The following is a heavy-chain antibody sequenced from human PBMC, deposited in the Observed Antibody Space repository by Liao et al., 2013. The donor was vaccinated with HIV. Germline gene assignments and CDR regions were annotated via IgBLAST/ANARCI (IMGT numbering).Heavy chain of an antibody. CDR2: IYASGDT. CDR3: AARISISGVVIPHALDI. CDR1: GSSQINHY. D-gene: IGHD3-3*02. J-gene: IGHJ3*02. Sequence: GSSQINHYWNWVRQPAGKGLEWIGRIYASGDTNYNPSLKSRITMSLDTSKSQFSLKLTSVTAADTAVYYCAARISISGVVIPHALDIWGQGTVVTVSS. V-gene: IGHV4-4*07.